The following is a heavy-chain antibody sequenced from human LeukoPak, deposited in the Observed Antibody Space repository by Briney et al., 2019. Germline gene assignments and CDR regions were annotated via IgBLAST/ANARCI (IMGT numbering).Heavy chain of an antibody. D-gene: IGHD6-6*01. J-gene: IGHJ4*02. Sequence: PGRSLRLSCAASGFTFSSYAMHWVRQAPGKGLEWVAVISYDGSNKYYADSVKGRFTISRDNSKNTLYLQINSLRAEDTAVYYCASSKGLIAARPFGYWGQGTLVTVSS. CDR3: ASSKGLIAARPFGY. CDR1: GFTFSSYA. CDR2: ISYDGSNK. V-gene: IGHV3-30-3*01.